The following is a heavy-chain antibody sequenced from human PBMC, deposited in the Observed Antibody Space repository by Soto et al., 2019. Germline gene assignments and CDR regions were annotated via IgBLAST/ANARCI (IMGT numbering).Heavy chain of an antibody. Sequence: PSETLSLTCTVSGGSISSSSYYWGWIRQPPGKGLEWIGYIYYSGSTNYNPSLKSRVTISVDTSKNQFSLKLSSVTAADTAVYYCARDLNYYGSGTGMDVWGQGTTVTVSS. J-gene: IGHJ6*02. CDR1: GGSISSSSYY. V-gene: IGHV4-61*01. CDR3: ARDLNYYGSGTGMDV. D-gene: IGHD3-10*01. CDR2: IYYSGST.